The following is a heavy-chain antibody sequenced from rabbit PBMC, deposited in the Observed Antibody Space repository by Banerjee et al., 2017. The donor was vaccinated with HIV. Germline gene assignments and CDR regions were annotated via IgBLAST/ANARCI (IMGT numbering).Heavy chain of an antibody. CDR2: IDAGSGGGP. J-gene: IGHJ4*01. D-gene: IGHD4-2*01. V-gene: IGHV1S40*01. Sequence: QSLEESGGDLVKPGASLTLPCTASGFSFSSNYYMCWVRQAPGKGLEWIACIDAGSGGGPVYATWAKGRFTISKTSSTTVTLQMTSLTAADTATYFCARDAGYAGSNLWGPGTLVTVS. CDR1: GFSFSSNYY. CDR3: ARDAGYAGSNL.